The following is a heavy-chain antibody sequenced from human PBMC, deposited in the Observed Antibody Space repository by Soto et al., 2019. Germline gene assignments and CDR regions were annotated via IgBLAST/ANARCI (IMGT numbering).Heavy chain of an antibody. D-gene: IGHD6-13*01. CDR1: GFTFSSYG. V-gene: IGHV3-30*18. Sequence: HPGGSLRLSCAASGFTFSSYGMHWVRQAPGKGLEWVAVISYDGSNKYYADSVKGRFTISRDNSKNTLYLQMNSLRAEDTAVYYCAKDEAAAGTDWFDPWGQGTLVTVSS. CDR3: AKDEAAAGTDWFDP. CDR2: ISYDGSNK. J-gene: IGHJ5*02.